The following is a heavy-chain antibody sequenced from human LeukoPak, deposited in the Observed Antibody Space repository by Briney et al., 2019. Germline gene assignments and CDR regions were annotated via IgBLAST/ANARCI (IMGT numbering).Heavy chain of an antibody. CDR2: IIPILGIA. D-gene: IGHD3-3*01. CDR1: GGTFSSYA. J-gene: IGHJ5*02. V-gene: IGHV1-69*04. Sequence: SVKVSCKASGGTFSSYAISWVRQAPGQGLEWMGRIIPILGIANYAQKFQGRVTITADKSTSTAYMELSSLRSEDTAVYYCASANRERFLEWTTGFDPWGQGTLVTVSS. CDR3: ASANRERFLEWTTGFDP.